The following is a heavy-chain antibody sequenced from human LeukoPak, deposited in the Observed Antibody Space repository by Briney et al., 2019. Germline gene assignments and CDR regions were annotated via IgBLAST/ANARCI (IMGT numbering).Heavy chain of an antibody. J-gene: IGHJ2*01. Sequence: PSETLSPTCTVSGASISSYYWRWLRQPPGKGLEWIGFVYYSGSTNYNPSLKSRVTMSVDTSNSQFSLKLNSVTAADTAVYYCVRRDSSTYWYFDLWGRGTLVTVSS. V-gene: IGHV4-59*08. CDR3: VRRDSSTYWYFDL. CDR2: VYYSGST. D-gene: IGHD6-13*01. CDR1: GASISSYY.